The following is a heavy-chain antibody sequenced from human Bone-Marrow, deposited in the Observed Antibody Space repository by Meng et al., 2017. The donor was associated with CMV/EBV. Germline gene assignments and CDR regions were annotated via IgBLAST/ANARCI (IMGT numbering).Heavy chain of an antibody. D-gene: IGHD2-2*01. Sequence: SEGTFRSYAISWVRQAPGQGLEWMGGIIPIFGTANYAQKFQGRVTITTDESTSTAYMELSSLRSEDTAVYYCAREVPAANLEFNWFDPWGQGTLVTVSS. CDR1: EGTFRSYA. CDR3: AREVPAANLEFNWFDP. V-gene: IGHV1-69*05. J-gene: IGHJ5*02. CDR2: IIPIFGTA.